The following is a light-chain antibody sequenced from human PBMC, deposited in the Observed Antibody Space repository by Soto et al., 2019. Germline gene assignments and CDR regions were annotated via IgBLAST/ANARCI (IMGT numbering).Light chain of an antibody. CDR1: QDIDSA. J-gene: IGKJ4*01. CDR3: QQFGSYPLS. CDR2: DAS. V-gene: IGKV1-13*02. Sequence: AIQLTQSPSSLAASVGDRVTITCRASQDIDSALAWYQQKPGKAPKLLIFDASSLGSGVPSRFSGSGSGTEFPLTISSLQPEDFATEYCQQFGSYPLSFGGGTKVEIK.